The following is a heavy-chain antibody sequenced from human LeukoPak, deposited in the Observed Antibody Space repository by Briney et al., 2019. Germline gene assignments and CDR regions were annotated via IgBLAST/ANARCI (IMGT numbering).Heavy chain of an antibody. Sequence: SETLSLTCTVSGGSISSYYWSWIRQPAGKGLEWIGRIYTSGSTNYNPSLKSRVTMSVDTSKNQFSLKLSSVTAADTAVYHCARDGARWLQFRYYFDYWGQGTLVTVSS. J-gene: IGHJ4*02. CDR1: GGSISSYY. D-gene: IGHD5-24*01. CDR3: ARDGARWLQFRYYFDY. V-gene: IGHV4-4*07. CDR2: IYTSGST.